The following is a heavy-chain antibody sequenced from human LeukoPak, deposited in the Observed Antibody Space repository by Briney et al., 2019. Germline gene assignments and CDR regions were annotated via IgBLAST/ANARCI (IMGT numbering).Heavy chain of an antibody. CDR3: TRDRGAYNLYDY. CDR2: IRSKAYGETA. J-gene: IGHJ4*02. Sequence: GGSLRLSCTASGFTFGDYAMSWIRQAPGKGLEWVGFIRSKAYGETADYAASVKGRFTISRDDSKAIAYLQMNSLKTEDTAVYHCTRDRGAYNLYDYWGQETLVTVSS. D-gene: IGHD1-1*01. CDR1: GFTFGDYA. V-gene: IGHV3-49*03.